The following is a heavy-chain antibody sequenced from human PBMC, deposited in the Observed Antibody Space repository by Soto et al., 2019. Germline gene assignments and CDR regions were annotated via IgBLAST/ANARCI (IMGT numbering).Heavy chain of an antibody. CDR1: GDSISSGSW. D-gene: IGHD3-16*01. J-gene: IGHJ2*01. V-gene: IGHV4-4*02. CDR3: SRDAVGGVVDL. Sequence: QVQLQESGPGLVKPSGTLSLTCAVSGDSISSGSWWSWVRQPPGKGLEWIGEIYHSGSINYNPSLESRVTISVDKSNNQFSLKLTSVTAADTAVYYCSRDAVGGVVDLWGRGTLVTVSS. CDR2: IYHSGSI.